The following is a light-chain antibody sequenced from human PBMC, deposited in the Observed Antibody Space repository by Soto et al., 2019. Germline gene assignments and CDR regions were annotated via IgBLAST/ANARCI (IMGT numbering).Light chain of an antibody. J-gene: IGKJ1*01. Sequence: DIQMTQSPSTPSASVGDRVTITCRASQSISSRLAWYQQKPGKAPKLLIYDVSNLESGVPSRFSGSGSGTEFTLTISSLQLDDFATYYCQQYNTFWTFGQGNKVEIK. CDR3: QQYNTFWT. CDR2: DVS. V-gene: IGKV1-5*01. CDR1: QSISSR.